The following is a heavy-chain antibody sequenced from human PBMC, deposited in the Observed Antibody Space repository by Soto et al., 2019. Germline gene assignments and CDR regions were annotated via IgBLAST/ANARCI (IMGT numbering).Heavy chain of an antibody. CDR3: AREGLTLLIAAAHPMDV. CDR2: ISAYNGNT. D-gene: IGHD6-25*01. J-gene: IGHJ6*03. Sequence: QVQLVQSGAEVKKPGASVKVSCKASGYTFTSYGISWVRQAPGKGLEWMGWISAYNGNTNYAQKLQGRVTMTKDTSTSTANMELRSLRSDDTAVYYCAREGLTLLIAAAHPMDVWGKGTTVTVSS. V-gene: IGHV1-18*01. CDR1: GYTFTSYG.